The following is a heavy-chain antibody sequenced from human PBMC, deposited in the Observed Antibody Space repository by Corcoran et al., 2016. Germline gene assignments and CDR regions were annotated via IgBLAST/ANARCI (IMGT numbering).Heavy chain of an antibody. J-gene: IGHJ2*01. Sequence: QVQLVQSGAEVKKPGSSVKVSCKASGGTFSSYAISWVRQAPGQGLEWMGGIIPIFGTANYAQKFQGRVTITADKSTSTAYMELSSLRSGDTAVYYCARVVPAASPSLYWYFDLWGRGTLVTVSS. V-gene: IGHV1-69*06. CDR2: IIPIFGTA. CDR1: GGTFSSYA. CDR3: ARVVPAASPSLYWYFDL. D-gene: IGHD2-2*01.